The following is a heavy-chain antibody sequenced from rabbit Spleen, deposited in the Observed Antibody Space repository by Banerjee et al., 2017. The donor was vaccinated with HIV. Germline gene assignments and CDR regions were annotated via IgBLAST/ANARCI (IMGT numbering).Heavy chain of an antibody. J-gene: IGHJ4*01. CDR2: IYAGSSATI. CDR1: GFSFSSNYY. Sequence: QSLEESGGDLVKPGASLTLTCTASGFSFSSNYYMCWVRQAPGKGLEWIACIYAGSSATIWYATWAKGRFTISKTSSTTVTLQLNSLTAADTATYFCAREISFGSGFNLWGPGTLVTVS. D-gene: IGHD1-1*01. CDR3: AREISFGSGFNL. V-gene: IGHV1S40*01.